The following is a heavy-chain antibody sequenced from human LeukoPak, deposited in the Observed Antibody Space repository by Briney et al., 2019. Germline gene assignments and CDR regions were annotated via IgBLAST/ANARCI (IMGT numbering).Heavy chain of an antibody. D-gene: IGHD5-18*01. CDR3: VRDVDTFFDY. CDR1: GGSMSSYY. J-gene: IGHJ4*02. CDR2: IYSSGRT. V-gene: IGHV4-4*07. Sequence: SETLSLTCTVSGGSMSSYYWSWIRPPAGKGLEWIGRIYSSGRTNYNPSLKSQVTMSLDTSKNQFSLKLSSGTAADTAVYYCVRDVDTFFDYWGQGTLVTVSS.